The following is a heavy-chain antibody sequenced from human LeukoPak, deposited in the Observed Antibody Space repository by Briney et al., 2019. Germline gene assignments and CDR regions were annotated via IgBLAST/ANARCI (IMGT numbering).Heavy chain of an antibody. CDR3: ARDRDYGDYVAAPCAFDI. D-gene: IGHD4-17*01. V-gene: IGHV3-11*01. CDR1: GFTFSDYY. CDR2: ISSSGSTI. Sequence: GGSLRLSCAASGFTFSDYYMSWIRQAPGKGLEWVSYISSSGSTIYYADSVKGRFTISRDNAKNSLYLQMNSLRAEDTAVYYCARDRDYGDYVAAPCAFDIWGQGTMVTVSS. J-gene: IGHJ3*02.